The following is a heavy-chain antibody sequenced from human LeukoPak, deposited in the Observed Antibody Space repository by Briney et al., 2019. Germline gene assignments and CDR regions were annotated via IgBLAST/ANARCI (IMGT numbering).Heavy chain of an antibody. CDR2: LHASESTP. CDR1: GAYISNYY. J-gene: IGHJ5*02. CDR3: ARDHYYDGRGRFDP. Sequence: PSETLSLTCAVSGAYISNYYWTWVRQPAAQGLEWIGRLHASESTPIYNPSLKSRVTMSMDTSKDQFSLTLTSVTAADTALYYCARDHYYDGRGRFDPWGQGTLVTVSS. V-gene: IGHV4-4*07. D-gene: IGHD3-16*01.